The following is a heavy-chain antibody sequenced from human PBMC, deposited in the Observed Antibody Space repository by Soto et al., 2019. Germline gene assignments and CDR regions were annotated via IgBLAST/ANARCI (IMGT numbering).Heavy chain of an antibody. D-gene: IGHD3-10*01. J-gene: IGHJ5*02. CDR3: ARATPYGSGSYSWFDP. CDR2: IKQDGSEK. Sequence: EVQLVESGGGLVQPGGSLRLSCAASGFTFSSYWMSWVRQAPGKGLEWVANIKQDGSEKYYVDSVKGRFTISRDNAKNSLYLQMNRLRAEDTAVYYCARATPYGSGSYSWFDPWGQGTLVTVSS. V-gene: IGHV3-7*01. CDR1: GFTFSSYW.